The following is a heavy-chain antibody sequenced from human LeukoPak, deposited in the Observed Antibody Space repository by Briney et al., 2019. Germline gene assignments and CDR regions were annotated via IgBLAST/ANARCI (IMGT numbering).Heavy chain of an antibody. CDR3: ARYEYSYGYRSGSYFDY. D-gene: IGHD5-18*01. J-gene: IGHJ4*02. Sequence: GESLKISCKGSGYSFTSYWISWVRQMPGKGLEWMGRIDPSDSYTSYSPSFQGHVTISADKSISTAYLQWSSLKASDTAMYYCARYEYSYGYRSGSYFDYWGQGTLVTVSS. V-gene: IGHV5-10-1*01. CDR1: GYSFTSYW. CDR2: IDPSDSYT.